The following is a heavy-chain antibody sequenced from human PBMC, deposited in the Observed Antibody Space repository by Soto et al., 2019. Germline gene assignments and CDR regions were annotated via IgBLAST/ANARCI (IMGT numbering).Heavy chain of an antibody. D-gene: IGHD1-26*01. Sequence: PGESLKISCKGSGYSFTSYWIGWVRQMPGKGLEWMGIIYPGDSDTRYSPSFQGQVTISADKSISTAYLQWSSLKASDTAMYYCARCRHVSGSYHPDYYYYGMDVWGQGTTVTVSS. J-gene: IGHJ6*02. CDR1: GYSFTSYW. CDR2: IYPGDSDT. V-gene: IGHV5-51*01. CDR3: ARCRHVSGSYHPDYYYYGMDV.